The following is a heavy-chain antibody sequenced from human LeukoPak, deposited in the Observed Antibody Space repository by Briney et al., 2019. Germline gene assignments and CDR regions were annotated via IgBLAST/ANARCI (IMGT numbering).Heavy chain of an antibody. CDR2: IYSSGST. CDR1: GGSFSDYY. J-gene: IGHJ4*02. CDR3: ARIASAAGTDY. D-gene: IGHD6-13*01. Sequence: SETLSLTCAVYGGSFSDYYWSWIRQPPGKGLEWIGRIYSSGSTNYNPSLKSRVTMSVDTSKNQFSLKLSSVTAADTAVYYCARIASAAGTDYWGQGTLVTVSS. V-gene: IGHV4-59*10.